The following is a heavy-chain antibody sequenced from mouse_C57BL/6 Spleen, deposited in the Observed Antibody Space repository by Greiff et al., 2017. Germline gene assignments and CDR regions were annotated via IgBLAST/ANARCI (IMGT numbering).Heavy chain of an antibody. D-gene: IGHD1-1*01. CDR1: GYTFTSYW. Sequence: QVQLQQPGAELVKPGASVKMSCKASGYTFTSYWITWVKQRPGQGLEWIGDLYPGSGSTNYNEKFKSKATLTVDTSSSTAYMQLSSLTSEDSAVYYCARRGYYGSSYGYYAMDYWGQGTSVTVSS. CDR3: ARRGYYGSSYGYYAMDY. J-gene: IGHJ4*01. CDR2: LYPGSGST. V-gene: IGHV1-55*01.